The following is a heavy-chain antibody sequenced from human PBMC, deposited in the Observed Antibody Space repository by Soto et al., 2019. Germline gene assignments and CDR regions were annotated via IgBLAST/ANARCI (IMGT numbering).Heavy chain of an antibody. V-gene: IGHV4-30-2*01. J-gene: IGHJ4*02. CDR3: ARAMSTVTNVDY. CDR2: NHHSGST. D-gene: IGHD4-17*01. CDR1: GGSISSGGYS. Sequence: QLQLQESGSGLVKPSQTLSLTCDVSGGSISSGGYSWSWIRQPPGKGLECIGYNHHSGSTYYNPSLKSRVAVSVDRSKTRVSLRLSSVTAADTAVCYCARAMSTVTNVDYWGQGTLVTVSS.